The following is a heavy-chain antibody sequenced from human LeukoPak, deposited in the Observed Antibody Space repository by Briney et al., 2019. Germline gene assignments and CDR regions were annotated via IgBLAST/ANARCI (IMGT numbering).Heavy chain of an antibody. D-gene: IGHD4-11*01. CDR1: GFTVSSNY. CDR3: ASRRNYPAIDI. V-gene: IGHV3-53*01. J-gene: IGHJ3*02. CDR2: IYSGGST. Sequence: GGSLRLSCAASGFTVSSNYMSWVRQAPGKGLEWVSVIYSGGSTYYADSVKGRFTISRDNSKNTLYLQMNSVRAEDTAVYYCASRRNYPAIDIWGQGTMVTVSS.